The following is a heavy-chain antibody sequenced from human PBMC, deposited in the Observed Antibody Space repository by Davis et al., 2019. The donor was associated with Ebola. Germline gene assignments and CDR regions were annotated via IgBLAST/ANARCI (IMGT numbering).Heavy chain of an antibody. D-gene: IGHD4-23*01. CDR1: GFTFSSYG. J-gene: IGHJ4*02. CDR3: AKDRFKHDYGGNSLGY. CDR2: ISYDGSNK. Sequence: GGSLRLSCAASGFTFSSYGMHWVRQAPGKGLEWVAVISYDGSNKYYADSVKGRFTISRDNSKNTLYLQMNSLRAEDTAVYYCAKDRFKHDYGGNSLGYWGQGTLVTVSS. V-gene: IGHV3-30*18.